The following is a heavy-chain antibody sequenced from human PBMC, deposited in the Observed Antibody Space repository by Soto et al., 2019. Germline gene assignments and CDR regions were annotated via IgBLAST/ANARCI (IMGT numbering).Heavy chain of an antibody. CDR3: ARRVTMVRGVIMIDALDI. D-gene: IGHD3-10*01. J-gene: IGHJ3*02. CDR2: IYYSGST. Sequence: SSETLSLTCTVSGGSISSYYWTWIRQPPGKGLEWIGYIYYSGSTNYNPSLKSRVTISVDTSKNQFSLKLSSVTAADTAVYYCARRVTMVRGVIMIDALDIWGQGTMVTVSS. V-gene: IGHV4-59*01. CDR1: GGSISSYY.